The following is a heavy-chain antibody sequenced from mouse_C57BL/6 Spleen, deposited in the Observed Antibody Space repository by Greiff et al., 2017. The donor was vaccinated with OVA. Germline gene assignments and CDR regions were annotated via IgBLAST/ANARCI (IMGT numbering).Heavy chain of an antibody. CDR3: ARHRGRDWYFDV. Sequence: EVKLVESGGGLVQPGGSLKLSCAASGFTFSDYYMYWVRQTPEKRLEWVAYISNGGGSTYYPDTVKGRFTISRDNAKNTLYLQMSRLKSEDTAMYYCARHRGRDWYFDVWGTGTTVTVSS. D-gene: IGHD1-1*01. CDR1: GFTFSDYY. J-gene: IGHJ1*03. V-gene: IGHV5-12*01. CDR2: ISNGGGST.